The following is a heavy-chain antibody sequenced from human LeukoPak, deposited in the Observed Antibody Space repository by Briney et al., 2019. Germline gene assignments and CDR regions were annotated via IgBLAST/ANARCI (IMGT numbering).Heavy chain of an antibody. CDR3: ARHGDGFFYDYVWGSYRFDY. CDR2: IYYSGST. V-gene: IGHV4-39*01. CDR1: GGSISSSSYY. Sequence: PSETLSLTCTVSGGSISSSSYYWGWIRQPPGKGLEWIGSIYYSGSTYYNPSLKSRVTISVDTSKNQFSLKLSSVTAADTAVYYCARHGDGFFYDYVWGSYRFDYWGQGTLVTVSS. J-gene: IGHJ4*02. D-gene: IGHD3-16*02.